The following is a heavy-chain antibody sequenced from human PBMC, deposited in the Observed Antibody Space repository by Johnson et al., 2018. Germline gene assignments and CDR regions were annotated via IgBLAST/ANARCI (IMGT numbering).Heavy chain of an antibody. CDR1: GFTFSTYS. CDR2: ITSSSSTI. V-gene: IGHV3-48*01. Sequence: VQLVESGGGLVQPGGSLRLSCAASGFTFSTYSMNWVRQAPGKGLEWISYITSSSSTIYYADSVKGRFTISRDKAKNSLYLQMNSLRAEDTAVYYCTRPVVPRGRDALDIWGQGTMVTVSS. CDR3: TRPVVPRGRDALDI. J-gene: IGHJ3*02. D-gene: IGHD3-22*01.